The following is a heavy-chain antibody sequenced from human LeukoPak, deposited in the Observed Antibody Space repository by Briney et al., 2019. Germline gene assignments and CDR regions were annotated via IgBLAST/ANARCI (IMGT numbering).Heavy chain of an antibody. Sequence: ASVKASCKASGYTFTGYYIHWVRRAPGHGLEWMGRINPNRGGTNNAQKFQGRVTMTRDTSISTAYMGLSRLRSDDTAVYYCARDPGATTNSFDYWGQGTLVTVSS. CDR3: ARDPGATTNSFDY. J-gene: IGHJ4*02. V-gene: IGHV1-2*06. CDR1: GYTFTGYY. CDR2: INPNRGGT. D-gene: IGHD1-1*01.